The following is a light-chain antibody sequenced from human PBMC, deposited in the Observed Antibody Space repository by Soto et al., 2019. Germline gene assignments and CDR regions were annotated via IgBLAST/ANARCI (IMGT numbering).Light chain of an antibody. J-gene: IGKJ1*01. Sequence: DIPTTQSPSTLSASVLYTVTITSRASQTVGTWLAWNQHKPGKAPKLLIFDASTLESGVPSRFSGSGSGTEFTLTITSLQADDSATYFCQQYNSYSWTFGQGTKV. V-gene: IGKV1-5*01. CDR2: DAS. CDR1: QTVGTW. CDR3: QQYNSYSWT.